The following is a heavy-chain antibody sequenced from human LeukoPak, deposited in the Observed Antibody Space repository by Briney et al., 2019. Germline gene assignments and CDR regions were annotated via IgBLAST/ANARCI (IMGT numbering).Heavy chain of an antibody. CDR1: GFTFSSYA. V-gene: IGHV3-23*01. CDR2: ISGSGGST. Sequence: GGSLRLSCAASGFTFSSYAMSWVRQAPGKGLEWVSAISGSGGSTYYADSVKGRFTISRDNSKNTLYLQKNSLRAEDTAVYYCAKSPQAAMVPYNWFDPWGQGTLVTVSS. J-gene: IGHJ5*02. CDR3: AKSPQAAMVPYNWFDP. D-gene: IGHD5-18*01.